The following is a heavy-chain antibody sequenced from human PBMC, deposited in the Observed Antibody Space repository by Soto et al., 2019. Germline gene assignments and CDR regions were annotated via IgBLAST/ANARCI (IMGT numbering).Heavy chain of an antibody. CDR2: IWYDGSNK. Sequence: QVQLVESGGGVVQPGKSLSLSCAASGFTFSTYGMHWFRQAPGKGLEWVAVIWYDGSNKYHGDSLKGRFTISRDNSKNTLYLQINNLSAEDTAVYYCGRDGALGDTAVVDSWGQGTLVTVSS. CDR1: GFTFSTYG. J-gene: IGHJ4*02. V-gene: IGHV3-33*01. CDR3: GRDGALGDTAVVDS. D-gene: IGHD5-18*01.